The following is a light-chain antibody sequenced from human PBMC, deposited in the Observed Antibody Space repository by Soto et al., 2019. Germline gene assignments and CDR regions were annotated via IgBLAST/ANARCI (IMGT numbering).Light chain of an antibody. Sequence: DIQMTQSPSTLSASLGDRVTITCRASQSISSWLAWYQQKPGKAPKLLIYAASTLQSGVPSRFSGSGSGTDFTLTISSLQPDDFATYYCQQYNSYSFGQGTKVDI. J-gene: IGKJ1*01. V-gene: IGKV1-5*01. CDR1: QSISSW. CDR2: AAS. CDR3: QQYNSYS.